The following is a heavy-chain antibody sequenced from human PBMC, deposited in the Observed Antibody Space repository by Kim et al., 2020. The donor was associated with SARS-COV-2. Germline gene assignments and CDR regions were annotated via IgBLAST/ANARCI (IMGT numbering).Heavy chain of an antibody. CDR3: AREMATAYDAFDI. Sequence: YNPSLKSRVTISVDTSKNQFSLKLSSVTAADTAVYYCAREMATAYDAFDIWGQGTMVTVSS. J-gene: IGHJ3*02. D-gene: IGHD5-18*01. V-gene: IGHV4-34*01.